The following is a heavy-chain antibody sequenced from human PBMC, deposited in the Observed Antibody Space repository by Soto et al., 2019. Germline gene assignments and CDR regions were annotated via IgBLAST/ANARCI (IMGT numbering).Heavy chain of an antibody. V-gene: IGHV1-69*06. Sequence: QVQLVQSGAAVKKPGSSVKVSCKASGGTFSSYAISWVRHAPGQGLEWMGGLIPIFVTANYAQKFQGRVTITADKSTSAAYIGLSGRRSEDTAGYYCARVCSGGSCDDREYYYGMDVCGQGTTVTVSS. J-gene: IGHJ6*02. D-gene: IGHD2-15*01. CDR1: GGTFSSYA. CDR3: ARVCSGGSCDDREYYYGMDV. CDR2: LIPIFVTA.